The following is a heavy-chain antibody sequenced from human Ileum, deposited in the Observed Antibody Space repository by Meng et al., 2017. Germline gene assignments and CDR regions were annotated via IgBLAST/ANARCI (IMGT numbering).Heavy chain of an antibody. D-gene: IGHD1-26*01. Sequence: QVPLQESGTGLLKPSGTLSLTCAVSGGSISTSDWWSWVRQPPGKGLEWIGEIHHSGSTNYNPSLKSRVTISVDKSKNQFSLKLNSVTAADTAVYYCAREWSGSYRHFDYWGQGTLVTVSS. V-gene: IGHV4-4*02. J-gene: IGHJ4*02. CDR1: GGSISTSDW. CDR3: AREWSGSYRHFDY. CDR2: IHHSGST.